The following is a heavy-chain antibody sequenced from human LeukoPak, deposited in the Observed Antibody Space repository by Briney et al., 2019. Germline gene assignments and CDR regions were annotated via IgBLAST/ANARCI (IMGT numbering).Heavy chain of an antibody. V-gene: IGHV4-34*01. Sequence: SETLSLTCAVYGGSFSGYYWSWIRQPPGKGLEWIGEINHSGSTNYNPSLRSRVTISVDTSKNQFSLRVNSVTAADTAVYYCARGIAVSGLPRYYFDYWGQGTLVTVSS. J-gene: IGHJ4*02. CDR1: GGSFSGYY. CDR2: INHSGST. D-gene: IGHD6-19*01. CDR3: ARGIAVSGLPRYYFDY.